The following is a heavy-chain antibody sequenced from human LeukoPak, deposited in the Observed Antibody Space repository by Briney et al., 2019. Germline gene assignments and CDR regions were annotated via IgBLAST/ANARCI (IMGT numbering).Heavy chain of an antibody. D-gene: IGHD6-13*01. CDR3: ARLGIAAALFDY. Sequence: PSQTLSLTCTVSGGSISSGSYYWSWIRQPAGKGLEWIGRIYTSGSTNYNPSLKNRVTISVDTSKNQFSLKLSSVTAADTAVYYCARLGIAAALFDYWGQGTLVTVSS. V-gene: IGHV4-61*02. J-gene: IGHJ4*02. CDR1: GGSISSGSYY. CDR2: IYTSGST.